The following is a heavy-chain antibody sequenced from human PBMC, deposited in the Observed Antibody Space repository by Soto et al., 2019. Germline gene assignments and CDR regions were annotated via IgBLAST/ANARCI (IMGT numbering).Heavy chain of an antibody. V-gene: IGHV3-33*01. J-gene: IGHJ4*02. D-gene: IGHD1-26*01. CDR3: AVGGATSHYFDY. CDR2: IWYDGSNK. Sequence: GGSLRLSCAASGFTFSSYGMHWVRQAPGKGLEWVAVIWYDGSNKYYADSVKGRFTISRDNSKNTLYLQMNSLRAEDTAVYYCAVGGATSHYFDYWGQGTLVTVSS. CDR1: GFTFSSYG.